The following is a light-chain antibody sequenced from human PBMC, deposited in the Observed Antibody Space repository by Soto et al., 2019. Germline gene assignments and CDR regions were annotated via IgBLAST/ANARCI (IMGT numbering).Light chain of an antibody. CDR2: DAS. Sequence: EIVLTQSPATLSLSPGERATLSCRASQSVSSYLGWYQQKPGQAPRLRIYDASNRATGIPARFSGSGSGTDFTLTITSLEPEDFAVYYCRQRSNWPSTFGGGTKVEIK. CDR1: QSVSSY. CDR3: RQRSNWPST. J-gene: IGKJ4*01. V-gene: IGKV3-11*01.